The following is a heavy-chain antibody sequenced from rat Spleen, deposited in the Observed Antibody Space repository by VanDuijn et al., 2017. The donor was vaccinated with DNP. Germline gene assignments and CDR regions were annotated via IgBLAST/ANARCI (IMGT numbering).Heavy chain of an antibody. J-gene: IGHJ4*01. CDR2: IIYDGSRT. D-gene: IGHD5-1*01. CDR3: AKDRLGGYAMDA. Sequence: EVQLVESGGDIVQPGGSLKLSCVASGFTFNYYWMAWIRQVPKKGLEWVATIIYDGSRTYYRDSVKGRFTISRDNAENTVYLQMNSLRSEDTATYYCAKDRLGGYAMDAWGQGTSVTVSS. CDR1: GFTFNYYW. V-gene: IGHV5S10*01.